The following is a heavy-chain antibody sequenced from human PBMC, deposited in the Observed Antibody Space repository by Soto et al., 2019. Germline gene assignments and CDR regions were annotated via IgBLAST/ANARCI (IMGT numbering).Heavy chain of an antibody. CDR3: AREHTIGWYGFCPPNWFAC. CDR1: GFTRSSYG. CDR2: IWYDGSNK. J-gene: IGHJ5*01. V-gene: IGHV3-33*01. Sequence: GRSTRLCCAASGFTRSSYGMHWVRQAPGKGLEWVAVIWYDGSNKYYADSVKGRFTISRDNSRKTLYLQMNSLRAEDTAVYYGAREHTIGWYGFCPPNWFACWGKGTRVTVSA. D-gene: IGHD2-8*01.